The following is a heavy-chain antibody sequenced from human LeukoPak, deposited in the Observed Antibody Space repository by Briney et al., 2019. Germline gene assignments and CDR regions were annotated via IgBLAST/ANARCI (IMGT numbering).Heavy chain of an antibody. D-gene: IGHD3-10*01. Sequence: GGSLRLSCAASGFIFSDYSINWVRQAPGKGLEWVSYISSSSGTIYYADSVKGRFTISRDNAKNSLYLQMNSLRAEDTAVYYCAVLFGELLNSGDYWGQGTLVTVSS. J-gene: IGHJ4*02. CDR2: ISSSSGTI. CDR1: GFIFSDYS. V-gene: IGHV3-48*01. CDR3: AVLFGELLNSGDY.